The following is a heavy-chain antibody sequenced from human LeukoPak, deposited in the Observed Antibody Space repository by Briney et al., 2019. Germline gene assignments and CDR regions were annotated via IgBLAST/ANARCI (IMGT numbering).Heavy chain of an antibody. D-gene: IGHD2-21*01. CDR3: ATHVALPYYFDY. V-gene: IGHV3-66*01. CDR2: IYSGGST. J-gene: IGHJ4*02. Sequence: GGSLRLSCAASGFTVSSNDMSWVRQAPGKGLEWVSVIYSGGSTYYADSVKGRFTISRDNSKNTLYLQMNSLRAGDTAVYYCATHVALPYYFDYWGQGTLVTVSS. CDR1: GFTVSSND.